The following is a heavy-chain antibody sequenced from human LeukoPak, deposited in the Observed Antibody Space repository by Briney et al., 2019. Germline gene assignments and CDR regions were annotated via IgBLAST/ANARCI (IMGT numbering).Heavy chain of an antibody. D-gene: IGHD1-26*01. Sequence: QAGGSLRLSCAASGFTFSSYAMSWVRQAPGKGLEWVSAISGSGGSTYYADSVKGRFTISRDNSKNTLYLQMNSLRAEDTAVYYCANRDSGSYSLLSYFDYWGQGTLVTVSS. J-gene: IGHJ4*02. V-gene: IGHV3-23*01. CDR1: GFTFSSYA. CDR3: ANRDSGSYSLLSYFDY. CDR2: ISGSGGST.